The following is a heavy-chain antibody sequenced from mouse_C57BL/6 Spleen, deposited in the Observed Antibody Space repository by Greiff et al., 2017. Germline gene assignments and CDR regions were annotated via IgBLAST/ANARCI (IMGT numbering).Heavy chain of an antibody. CDR3: ATPGYNGSSGGYYFDY. CDR2: IDPEDGDT. Sequence: EVKVVESGAELVRPGASVKLSCTASGFNIKDYYMHWVKQRPEQGLEWIGRIDPEDGDTEYAPKFQGKATMTADTSSNTAYLQLSSLTSEDTAVYYCATPGYNGSSGGYYFDYWGQGTTLTVSS. J-gene: IGHJ2*01. D-gene: IGHD1-1*01. CDR1: GFNIKDYY. V-gene: IGHV14-1*01.